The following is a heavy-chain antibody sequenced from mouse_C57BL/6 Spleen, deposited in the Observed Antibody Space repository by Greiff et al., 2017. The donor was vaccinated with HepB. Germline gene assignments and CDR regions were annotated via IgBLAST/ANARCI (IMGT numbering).Heavy chain of an antibody. CDR1: GYTFTNYW. Sequence: QVQLKESGAELVRPGTSVKMSCKASGYTFTNYWIGWAKQRPGHGLEWIGDIYPGGGYTNYNEKFKGKATLTADKSSSTAYMQFSSLTSEDSAIYYCARRNGNSFDYWGQGTTLTVSS. V-gene: IGHV1-63*01. CDR3: ARRNGNSFDY. D-gene: IGHD2-1*01. CDR2: IYPGGGYT. J-gene: IGHJ2*01.